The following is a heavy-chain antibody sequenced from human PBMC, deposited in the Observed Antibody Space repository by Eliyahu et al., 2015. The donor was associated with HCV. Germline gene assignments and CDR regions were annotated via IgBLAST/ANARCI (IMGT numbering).Heavy chain of an antibody. J-gene: IGHJ5*02. CDR2: MNPNSGNT. V-gene: IGHV1-8*01. CDR1: GYXFTSYD. D-gene: IGHD2-2*01. Sequence: QVQLVQSGAEVKKPGASVKVSCKASGYXFTSYDINWVRQATGQGLEWMGWMNPNSGNTGYAQKFQGRVTMTRNTSISTAYMELSSLRSEDTAVYYCARGRRSYCSSTSCYSWFDPWGQGTLVTVSS. CDR3: ARGRRSYCSSTSCYSWFDP.